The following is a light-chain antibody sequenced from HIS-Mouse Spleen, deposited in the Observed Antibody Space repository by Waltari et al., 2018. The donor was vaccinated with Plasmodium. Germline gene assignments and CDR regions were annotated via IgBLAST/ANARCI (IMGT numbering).Light chain of an antibody. CDR3: QQSYSTWT. V-gene: IGKV1-39*01. CDR2: AAS. Sequence: DIQMTQSPSSLSAYVGNRVTITCRASQSISSYVNWYQQKPGKAPKLLIYAASSLQSGVPSRFSGIGSGTDFTLTISSLQPEDFATYNCQQSYSTWTFGQGTKVEIK. J-gene: IGKJ1*01. CDR1: QSISSY.